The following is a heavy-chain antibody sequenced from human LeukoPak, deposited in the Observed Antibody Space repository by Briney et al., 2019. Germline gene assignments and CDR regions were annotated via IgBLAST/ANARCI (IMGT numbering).Heavy chain of an antibody. J-gene: IGHJ6*03. D-gene: IGHD2-2*01. CDR2: ISGSGGST. CDR3: AKDLEDIVVVPAARGYYYYYYMDV. V-gene: IGHV3-23*01. CDR1: GFTFSSYG. Sequence: GGSLRLSCAASGFTFSSYGMSWVRQAPGKGLEWVSAISGSGGSTYYADSVKGRFTISRDNSKNTLYLQMYSLRAEDTAVYYCAKDLEDIVVVPAARGYYYYYYMDVWGKGTTVTISS.